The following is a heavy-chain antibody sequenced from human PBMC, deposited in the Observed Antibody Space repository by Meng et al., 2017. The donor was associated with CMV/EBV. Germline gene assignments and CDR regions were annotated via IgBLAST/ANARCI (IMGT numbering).Heavy chain of an antibody. CDR1: GFTFDDYA. Sequence: GGSLKISCAASGFTFDDYAMHWVRQAPGKGLEWVSGISWNSGSIGYADSVKGRFTISRDNAKNSLYLQMNSLRAEDTALYYCAKDNVRYCSSTSCFVNGMDVWGQGTTVTVSS. J-gene: IGHJ6*02. CDR2: ISWNSGSI. CDR3: AKDNVRYCSSTSCFVNGMDV. V-gene: IGHV3-9*01. D-gene: IGHD2-2*01.